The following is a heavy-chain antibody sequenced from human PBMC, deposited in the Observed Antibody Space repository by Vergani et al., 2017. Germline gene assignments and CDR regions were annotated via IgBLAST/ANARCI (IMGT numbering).Heavy chain of an antibody. CDR3: ATSSPGGGNLWSQFRGAFDI. CDR1: GYSFTSYW. CDR2: IYPGDSDT. D-gene: IGHD4-23*01. V-gene: IGHV5-51*01. Sequence: EVQLVQSGAEVKKPGESLKISCTGSGYSFTSYWIGWVRQMPGKGLEWMGIIYPGDSDTRYSPSFQGQVTISADKSISTAYLQWSSLKASDTAMYYCATSSPGGGNLWSQFRGAFDIWGQGTMVTVSS. J-gene: IGHJ3*02.